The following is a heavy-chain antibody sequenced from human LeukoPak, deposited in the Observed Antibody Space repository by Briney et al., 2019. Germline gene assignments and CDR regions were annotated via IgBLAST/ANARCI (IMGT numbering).Heavy chain of an antibody. V-gene: IGHV3-21*01. Sequence: GGSLRLSCAASGFTFSSYSMNWVRQAPGKGLEWVSSISSSSSYIYYADSVKGRFTISRDNAKNSLYLQMNSLRAEDTAVYYCARVRGGGFRTADSWGQGTLVTVAS. J-gene: IGHJ4*02. CDR3: ARVRGGGFRTADS. CDR1: GFTFSSYS. D-gene: IGHD6-19*01. CDR2: ISSSSSYI.